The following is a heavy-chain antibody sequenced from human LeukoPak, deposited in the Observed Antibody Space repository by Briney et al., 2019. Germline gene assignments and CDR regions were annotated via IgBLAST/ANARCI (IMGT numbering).Heavy chain of an antibody. V-gene: IGHV3-21*06. CDR1: GLTFSTSG. Sequence: GGSLRLSCTASGLTFSTSGFNWVRQAPGKWLEWVASIGPTGSDRYHADSIKGRFTISRDNANNFLYLQMNGLRAEDTAVYYCATETNGRHYDYWGQGTLLTVSS. CDR2: IGPTGSDR. D-gene: IGHD1-14*01. J-gene: IGHJ4*02. CDR3: ATETNGRHYDY.